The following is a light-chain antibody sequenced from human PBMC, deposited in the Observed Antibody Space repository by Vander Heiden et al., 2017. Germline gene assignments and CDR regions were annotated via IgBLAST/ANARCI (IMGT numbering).Light chain of an antibody. J-gene: IGLJ3*02. CDR1: NIARKS. CDR3: QAWDNSSEQAV. V-gene: IGLV3-21*02. Sequence: SYVLTQPPSVSVAPSQPATIICGGNNIARKSVHWYQQKPGQAPVLVVFDDSVRPSAIPARFSGSNSGNTATLTISRVEAGDEADYFCQAWDNSSEQAVFGGGTKLTVL. CDR2: DDS.